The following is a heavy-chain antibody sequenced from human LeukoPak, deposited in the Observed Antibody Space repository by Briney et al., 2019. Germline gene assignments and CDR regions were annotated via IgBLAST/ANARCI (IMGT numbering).Heavy chain of an antibody. J-gene: IGHJ4*02. D-gene: IGHD3-22*01. CDR2: ISDNGGRT. Sequence: PGGSLRLSCAASGFTFSSYAMSWVRQAPGKGLEWVSSISDNGGRTYHADSVKGRFTISRDNSKNTLFLQMNSLRAEDTAVYYCAKGGYYKHYFDYWGQGTLVTVSS. CDR3: AKGGYYKHYFDY. V-gene: IGHV3-23*01. CDR1: GFTFSSYA.